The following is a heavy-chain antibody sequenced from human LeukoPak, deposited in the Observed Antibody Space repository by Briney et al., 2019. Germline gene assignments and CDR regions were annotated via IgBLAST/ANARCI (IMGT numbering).Heavy chain of an antibody. V-gene: IGHV4-39*01. CDR3: ASYTYGCNSGFRDD. CDR1: GGSISSSSYY. J-gene: IGHJ4*02. CDR2: IFYSGNL. D-gene: IGHD4-23*01. Sequence: SETLSLICTVSGGSISSSSYYWGWIRQPPEEGLVWCGSIFYSGNLYYHPSLKSRVTICVDTSKNEFSLELRSVTAADRSVYYCASYTYGCNSGFRDDWGQGTLVTVSS.